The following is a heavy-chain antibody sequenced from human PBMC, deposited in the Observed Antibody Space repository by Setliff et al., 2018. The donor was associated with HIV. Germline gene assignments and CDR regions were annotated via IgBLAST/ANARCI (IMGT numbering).Heavy chain of an antibody. D-gene: IGHD2-21*02. CDR1: GYSFTSYW. CDR3: ARGIAALTASFDY. Sequence: GESLKISCKGSGYSFTSYWIAWVRQKPGKGLEWMGIIFPGDSKMHYSPSFQGRVTLSADKSISTAYLQWSSLQTSDSGMYYCARGIAALTASFDYWGQGSLVTV. J-gene: IGHJ4*02. CDR2: IFPGDSKM. V-gene: IGHV5-51*01.